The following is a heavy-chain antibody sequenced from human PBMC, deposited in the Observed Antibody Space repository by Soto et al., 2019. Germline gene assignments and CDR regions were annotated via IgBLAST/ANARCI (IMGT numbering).Heavy chain of an antibody. D-gene: IGHD3-22*01. J-gene: IGHJ6*02. V-gene: IGHV1-69*13. CDR2: IIPIFGTA. Sequence: VASVKVSCKASGGTFSSYAISWVRQAPGQGLEWMGGIIPIFGTANYAQKFQGRVTITADESTSTAYMELSSLRSEDTAVYYCARPSYYYDSSGYYAYYYGMDVWGQGTTVTVSS. CDR1: GGTFSSYA. CDR3: ARPSYYYDSSGYYAYYYGMDV.